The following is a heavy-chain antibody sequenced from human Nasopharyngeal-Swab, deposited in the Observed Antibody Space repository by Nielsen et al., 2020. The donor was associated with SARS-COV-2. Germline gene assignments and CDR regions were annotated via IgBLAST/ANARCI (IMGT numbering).Heavy chain of an antibody. D-gene: IGHD3-10*01. CDR2: ISSSSSYI. CDR3: ARDHVLPDAFDI. Sequence: LSLTCAASGFTSSSYSMNWVRQAPGKGLEWVSSISSSSSYIYYADSVKGRFTISRDNAKNSLYLQMNSLRAEDTAVYYCARDHVLPDAFDIWGQGTMVTVSS. CDR1: GFTSSSYS. V-gene: IGHV3-21*01. J-gene: IGHJ3*02.